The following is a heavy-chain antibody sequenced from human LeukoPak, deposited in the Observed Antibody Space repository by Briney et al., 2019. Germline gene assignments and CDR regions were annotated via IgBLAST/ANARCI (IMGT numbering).Heavy chain of an antibody. Sequence: GRSLRLSCAASGFTFSSYSMNWVRQAPGKGLEWVSSISSSSNYIYYADSVKGRFTISRDNAKNSLYLQMNSLRAEDTAVYYCARDLGGDGYTFDYWGQGTLVTVSS. CDR1: GFTFSSYS. CDR2: ISSSSNYI. J-gene: IGHJ4*02. D-gene: IGHD5-24*01. CDR3: ARDLGGDGYTFDY. V-gene: IGHV3-21*01.